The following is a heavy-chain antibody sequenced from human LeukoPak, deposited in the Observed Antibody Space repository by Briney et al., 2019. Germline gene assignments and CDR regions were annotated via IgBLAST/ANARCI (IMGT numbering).Heavy chain of an antibody. J-gene: IGHJ6*02. CDR3: ARGGYAHYYGMDV. V-gene: IGHV3-23*01. CDR1: GFTFSSYA. Sequence: GGSLRLSCAASGFTFSSYAMSWVRQAPGKGLEWVSAISGGGGSTYNADSVKGRFTISRDNSKNTVYLQMNSLRAEDTAVYYCARGGYAHYYGMDVWGQGTTVTVSS. CDR2: ISGGGGST. D-gene: IGHD5-18*01.